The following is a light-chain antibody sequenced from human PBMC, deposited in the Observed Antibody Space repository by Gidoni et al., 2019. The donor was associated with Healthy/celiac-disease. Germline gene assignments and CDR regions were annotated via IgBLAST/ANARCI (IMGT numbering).Light chain of an antibody. CDR3: QAWDSSTRVV. V-gene: IGLV3-1*01. Sequence: SYELPQPPSVSVSPGQTASITCSGDKLGDKYACWYQQKPGQSPVLVIYQDSKRPSGIPERFSGSNSGNTATLTISGTQAMDEADYYCQAWDSSTRVVFGGGTKLTVL. J-gene: IGLJ2*01. CDR1: KLGDKY. CDR2: QDS.